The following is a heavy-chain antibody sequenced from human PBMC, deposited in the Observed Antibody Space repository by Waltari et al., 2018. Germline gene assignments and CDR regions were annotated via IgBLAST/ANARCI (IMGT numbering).Heavy chain of an antibody. CDR1: GFSLSTSGMC. V-gene: IGHV2-70*01. J-gene: IGHJ5*02. CDR3: ARILSSSWYPGGWFDP. D-gene: IGHD6-13*01. CDR2: IDWDDDK. Sequence: QVTLRESGLALVKPTQTLTLTCTFSGFSLSTSGMCVSWIRQPPGKALEWLALIDWDDDKYYSTSLKTRLTISKDTSKNQVVLTMTNMDPVDTATYYCARILSSSWYPGGWFDPWGQGTLVTVSS.